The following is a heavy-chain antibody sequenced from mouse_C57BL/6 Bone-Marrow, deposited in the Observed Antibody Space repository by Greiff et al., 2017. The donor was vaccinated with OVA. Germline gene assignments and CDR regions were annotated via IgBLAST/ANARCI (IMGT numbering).Heavy chain of an antibody. V-gene: IGHV1-69*01. D-gene: IGHD1-1*01. CDR2: IDPSDSYT. CDR3: ARESYSGSSYFYWYFDV. CDR1: GYTFTSYW. J-gene: IGHJ1*03. Sequence: QVQLQQPGAELVMPGASVKLSCKASGYTFTSYWMHWVKQRPGQGLEWIGEIDPSDSYTNYNQKFKGKSTLTVDKSSSTAYMQLSSLTSEDSAVYYCARESYSGSSYFYWYFDVWGTGTTVTVSS.